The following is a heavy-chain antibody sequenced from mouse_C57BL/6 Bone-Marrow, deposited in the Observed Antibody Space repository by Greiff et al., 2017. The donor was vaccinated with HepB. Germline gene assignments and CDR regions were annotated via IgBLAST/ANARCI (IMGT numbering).Heavy chain of an antibody. CDR2: IYPRSGNT. V-gene: IGHV1-81*01. J-gene: IGHJ4*01. D-gene: IGHD1-1*01. Sequence: VQRVESGAELARPGASVKLSCKASGYTFTSYGISWVKQRTGQGLEWIGEIYPRSGNTYYNEKFKGKATLTADKSSSTAYMELRSLTSEDSAVYFCAREGITTVVATDYAMDYWGQGTSVTVSS. CDR1: GYTFTSYG. CDR3: AREGITTVVATDYAMDY.